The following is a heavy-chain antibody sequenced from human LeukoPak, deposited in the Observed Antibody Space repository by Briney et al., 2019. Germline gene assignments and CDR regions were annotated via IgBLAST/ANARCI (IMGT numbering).Heavy chain of an antibody. Sequence: ASVKVSCKASGYTFTSYGISWVRQAPGQGLEWMGRIIPILGIANYAQKFQGRVTITADKSTSTAYMELSSLRSEDTAVYYCARGPPNCSSTSCYRDYYYGMDVWGQGTTVTVSS. J-gene: IGHJ6*02. D-gene: IGHD2-2*02. CDR3: ARGPPNCSSTSCYRDYYYGMDV. CDR2: IIPILGIA. CDR1: GYTFTSYG. V-gene: IGHV1-69*04.